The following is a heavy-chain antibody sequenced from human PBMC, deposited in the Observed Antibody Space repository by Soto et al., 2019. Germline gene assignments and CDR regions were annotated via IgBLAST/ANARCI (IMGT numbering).Heavy chain of an antibody. CDR3: ARGYYDILTGYYTDY. D-gene: IGHD3-9*01. CDR1: GGSISSYY. Sequence: SETLSLTCTVSGGSISSYYWSWIRQPPGKGLEWIGYIYYSGSTNYNPSLKSRVTISVDTSKNQFPLKLSSVTAADTAVYYCARGYYDILTGYYTDYWGQGTLVTVSS. CDR2: IYYSGST. J-gene: IGHJ4*02. V-gene: IGHV4-59*01.